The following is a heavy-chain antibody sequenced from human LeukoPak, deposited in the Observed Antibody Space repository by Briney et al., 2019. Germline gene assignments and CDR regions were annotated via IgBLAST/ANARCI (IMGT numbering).Heavy chain of an antibody. CDR1: GFTFSSYG. CDR3: ARGHVGTTHFDY. V-gene: IGHV3-33*01. Sequence: GGSLRLSCAASGFTFSSYGMHWVRQAPGKGLEWVAVIWYDGSNKYYADSVKGRFTISRDNSKNTLYLQMNSLRAEDTAVYYCARGHVGTTHFDYWSQGIQVTVSS. J-gene: IGHJ4*02. CDR2: IWYDGSNK. D-gene: IGHD1-26*01.